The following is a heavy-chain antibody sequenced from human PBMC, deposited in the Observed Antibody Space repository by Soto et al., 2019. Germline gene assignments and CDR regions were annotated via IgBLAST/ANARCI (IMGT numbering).Heavy chain of an antibody. D-gene: IGHD3-10*01. CDR1: GFTFDDYA. CDR2: ISWNSGSI. Sequence: GGSLRLSCAASGFTFDDYAMHWVRQAPGKGLEWVSGISWNSGSIGYADSVKGRFTTSRDNAKNSLYLQMNSLRAEDTALYYCAKDTSSGHYYYGMDVWGQGT. J-gene: IGHJ6*02. CDR3: AKDTSSGHYYYGMDV. V-gene: IGHV3-9*01.